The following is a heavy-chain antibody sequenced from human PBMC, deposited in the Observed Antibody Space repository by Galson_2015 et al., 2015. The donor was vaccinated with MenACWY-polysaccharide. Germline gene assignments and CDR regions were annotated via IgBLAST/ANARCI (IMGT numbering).Heavy chain of an antibody. D-gene: IGHD2-15*01. CDR2: ISLSGDST. Sequence: SLRLSCAASGFTFSSYAMTWVRQAPGKGLEWVSTISLSGDSTYYADSVKGRFTISRDNSKNTLYLQMNSLRAEDTAVYYCAKVESGYCSGGHCYSYNYWGQGTLVTVSS. CDR3: AKVESGYCSGGHCYSYNY. J-gene: IGHJ4*02. V-gene: IGHV3-23*01. CDR1: GFTFSSYA.